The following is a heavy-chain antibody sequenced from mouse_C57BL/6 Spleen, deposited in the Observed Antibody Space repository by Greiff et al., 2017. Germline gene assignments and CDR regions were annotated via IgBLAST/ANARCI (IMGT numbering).Heavy chain of an antibody. CDR3: ARAGYYGSRGDFDY. CDR1: GYTFTGYW. Sequence: QVQLQQSGAELMKPGASVKLSCKASGYTFTGYWIAWVKQRPGHGLEWIGEILPGSGSTNYNEKFKGKATFTADTSSNTAYMQLSSLTTEDSAIYYYARAGYYGSRGDFDYWGQGTTLTVSS. CDR2: ILPGSGST. J-gene: IGHJ2*01. D-gene: IGHD1-1*01. V-gene: IGHV1-9*01.